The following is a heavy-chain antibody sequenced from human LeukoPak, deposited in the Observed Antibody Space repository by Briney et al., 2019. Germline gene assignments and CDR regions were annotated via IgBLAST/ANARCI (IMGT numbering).Heavy chain of an antibody. V-gene: IGHV3-23*01. J-gene: IGHJ4*02. D-gene: IGHD4-17*01. CDR1: GFTFSSYA. CDR3: AKVSDGDYEAFDY. CDR2: ISGSGGST. Sequence: PGGSLRLSCAASGFTFSSYAMNWVRQAPGKGLEWVSAISGSGGSTYYADSVKGRFTISRDNSKNTLYLQMSSLRAEDTAVYYCAKVSDGDYEAFDYWGQGTLVTVSS.